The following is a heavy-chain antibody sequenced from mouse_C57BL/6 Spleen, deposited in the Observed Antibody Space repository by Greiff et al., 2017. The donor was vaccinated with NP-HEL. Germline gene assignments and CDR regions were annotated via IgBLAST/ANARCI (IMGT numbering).Heavy chain of an antibody. D-gene: IGHD1-1*01. CDR3: ARGAHYYGSRRPLYYFDY. Sequence: QVQLQQPGTELVKPGASVKLSCKASGYTFTSYWMHWVKQRPGQGLEWIGNINPSNGGTNYNEKFKSKATLTVDKSSSTAYMQLSSLTSEDSAVYYWARGAHYYGSRRPLYYFDYWGQGTTLTVSS. CDR1: GYTFTSYW. V-gene: IGHV1-53*01. J-gene: IGHJ2*01. CDR2: INPSNGGT.